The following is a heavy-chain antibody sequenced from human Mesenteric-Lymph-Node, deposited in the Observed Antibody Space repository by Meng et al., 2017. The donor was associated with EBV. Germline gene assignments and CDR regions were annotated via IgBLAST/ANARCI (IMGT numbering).Heavy chain of an antibody. V-gene: IGHV3-23*04. CDR2: ISGSGGST. D-gene: IGHD6-19*01. J-gene: IGHJ4*02. Sequence: VQWVGSGGGLVKPGGSLRLSCAASGFIFSGYTMIWVRRAPGKGLQWVSTISGSGGSTYYADSVKGRFTISRDNSKSTVYLQMNSLRAEDTAIYYCAKGFVSSGWFIFDYWGQGTLVTVSS. CDR3: AKGFVSSGWFIFDY. CDR1: GFIFSGYT.